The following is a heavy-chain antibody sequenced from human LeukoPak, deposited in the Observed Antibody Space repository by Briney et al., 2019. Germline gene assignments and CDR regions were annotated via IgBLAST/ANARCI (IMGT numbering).Heavy chain of an antibody. J-gene: IGHJ4*02. CDR1: GXSFTSSW. V-gene: IGHV5-51*01. CDR2: IYPGDSDI. CDR3: ARGLYCSGGSCRFDY. D-gene: IGHD2-15*01. Sequence: SGXSFTSSWIGWVRQLPGKGLEWMGXIYPGDSDIRYNPSFQGQVTISADKSITTAYLQWSSLKASDTAIYYCARGLYCSGGSCRFDYWGQGTLVTVSS.